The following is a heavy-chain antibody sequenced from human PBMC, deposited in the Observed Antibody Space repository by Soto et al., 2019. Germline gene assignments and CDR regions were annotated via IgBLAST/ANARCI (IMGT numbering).Heavy chain of an antibody. CDR2: IYYSGST. J-gene: IGHJ5*02. V-gene: IGHV4-31*03. Sequence: SETLSLTCTVSGGSISSGGYYWSWIRQHPGKGLECIGYIYYSGSTYYNPSLKSRVTISVDTSKNQFSLKLSSVTAADTAGYYCARAEHYGNPFRWFDHWGQGTLVTVSS. D-gene: IGHD3-16*01. CDR1: GGSISSGGYY. CDR3: ARAEHYGNPFRWFDH.